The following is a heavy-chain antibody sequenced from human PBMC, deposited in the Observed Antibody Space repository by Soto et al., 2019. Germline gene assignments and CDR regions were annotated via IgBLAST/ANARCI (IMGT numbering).Heavy chain of an antibody. J-gene: IGHJ4*02. CDR1: GGSISSGGYS. V-gene: IGHV4-30-2*01. CDR3: ASLVYSGIREDY. CDR2: IYHSGST. D-gene: IGHD3-10*01. Sequence: SETLSLTCAVSGGSISSGGYSWSWIRQPPGKGLEWIGYIYHSGSTYYNPSLKSRVTISVDRSKNQFSLKLSSVSAADTAVYYFASLVYSGIREDYWGQGTLVTVSA.